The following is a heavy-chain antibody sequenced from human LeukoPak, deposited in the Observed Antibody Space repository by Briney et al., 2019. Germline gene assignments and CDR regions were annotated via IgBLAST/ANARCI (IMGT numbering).Heavy chain of an antibody. CDR1: GYTFTSYD. V-gene: IGHV1-8*01. CDR2: MNPNRGNT. Sequence: GASVKVSCKASGYTFTSYDINWGRQATGQGLEWMGWMNPNRGNTGYAQKFQGRVTMTRNTSISTAYMELSSLRSEDTAVYYCARHDCSSWHYYYYGMDVWGQGTTVTVSS. D-gene: IGHD6-13*01. J-gene: IGHJ6*02. CDR3: ARHDCSSWHYYYYGMDV.